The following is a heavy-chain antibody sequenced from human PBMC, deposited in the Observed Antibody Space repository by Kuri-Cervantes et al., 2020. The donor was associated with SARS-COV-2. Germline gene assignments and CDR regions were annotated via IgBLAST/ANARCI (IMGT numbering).Heavy chain of an antibody. Sequence: GESLKISCEVSGFLFSASAIHWVRQGSGKGLEWVGRVRGKANNYATAYAASVKGRFTISRDDLKNMAYLQMNSLRAEDTAVYYCAKRYQDTIFGVVIDYYYMDVWGKGTTVTVSS. V-gene: IGHV3-73*01. J-gene: IGHJ6*03. D-gene: IGHD3-3*01. CDR1: GFLFSASA. CDR3: AKRYQDTIFGVVIDYYYMDV. CDR2: VRGKANNYAT.